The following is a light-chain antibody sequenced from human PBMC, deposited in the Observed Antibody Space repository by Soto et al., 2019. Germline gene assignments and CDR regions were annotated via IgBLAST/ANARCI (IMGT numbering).Light chain of an antibody. Sequence: DLQMTQSPSSVSASVGDRVTITCRASQGISSWLAWYQQKPGKAPKLLIYAVSSLHSGVPSRFSGSRSGTDFPLTISSLQAEDFAPYYCQQANSFPITFGQGTRLEIK. CDR1: QGISSW. CDR2: AVS. V-gene: IGKV1D-12*01. J-gene: IGKJ5*01. CDR3: QQANSFPIT.